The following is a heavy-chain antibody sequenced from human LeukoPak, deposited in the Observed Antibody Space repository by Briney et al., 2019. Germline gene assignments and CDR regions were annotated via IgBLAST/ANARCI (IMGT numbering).Heavy chain of an antibody. J-gene: IGHJ4*02. CDR2: FYHSGNT. CDR1: GDSISRSY. Sequence: SETLSLTCTVSGDSISRSYWSWIRQPPGKGLEWIGNFYHSGNTNYNPSLKSRVTISVDTSKNQFSLKLSSVTAAGTAVYYCASSVRWLQFDHWGQGTLVTVSS. D-gene: IGHD5-24*01. CDR3: ASSVRWLQFDH. V-gene: IGHV4-59*01.